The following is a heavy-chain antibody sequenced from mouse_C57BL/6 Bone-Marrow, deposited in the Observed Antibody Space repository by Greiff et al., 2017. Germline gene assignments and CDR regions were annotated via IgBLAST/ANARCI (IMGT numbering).Heavy chain of an antibody. CDR1: GFNIKDDY. J-gene: IGHJ4*01. CDR2: IDPENGDT. V-gene: IGHV14-4*01. D-gene: IGHD2-10*02. CDR3: TRVWLDY. Sequence: EVQLQQSGAELVRPGASVKLSCTASGFNIKDDYMHWVKQRPEQGLEWIGWIDPENGDTEYASKFQGKATIPADTSSNTAYLPLSSLTSEDTAVYYCTRVWLDYWGQGTSVTVSS.